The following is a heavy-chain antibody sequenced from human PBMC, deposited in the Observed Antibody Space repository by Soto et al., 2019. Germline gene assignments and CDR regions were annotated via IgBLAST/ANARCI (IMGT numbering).Heavy chain of an antibody. D-gene: IGHD6-13*01. CDR2: IYWYDDK. J-gene: IGHJ3*02. CDR1: GFSLSTSGLG. CDR3: AQAYKSSWFHDCFDI. Sequence: QITLKESGPTLVKPTQTLTLTCTLSGFSLSTSGLGVGWIRQPPGKALEWLGIIYWYDDKPYSPSLRSRFTINKDTSKNQVYLTMTNMDPVDTATYYCAQAYKSSWFHDCFDIWGQGTMVTVSS. V-gene: IGHV2-5*01.